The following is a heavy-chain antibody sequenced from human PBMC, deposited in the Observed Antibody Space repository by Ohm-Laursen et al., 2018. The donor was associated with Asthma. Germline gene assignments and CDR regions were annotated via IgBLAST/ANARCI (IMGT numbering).Heavy chain of an antibody. CDR2: ISSNGGST. CDR3: VKDSDDGAKYSSDDSSGYYVFGY. J-gene: IGHJ4*02. D-gene: IGHD3-22*01. CDR1: GFTFSSYA. Sequence: SLRLSCSASGFTFSSYAMHWVRQAPGKGLEYVSAISSNGGSTYYADSVKGRFTISRDNSKNTLYLQMSSLRAEDTAVYYCVKDSDDGAKYSSDDSSGYYVFGYWGQGTLVTVSS. V-gene: IGHV3-64D*08.